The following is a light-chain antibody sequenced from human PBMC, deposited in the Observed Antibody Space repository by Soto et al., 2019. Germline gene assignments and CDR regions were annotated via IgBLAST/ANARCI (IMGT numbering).Light chain of an antibody. Sequence: DIQMAQSPSSLSASVGDRVTITCRASQSILNYLNWYQQKPGRAPKVLIYIASSLQSGVPSRFSGSGSGTNFTFTISSLQPEDFATYYCQQTYSFPRTFGQGTKVDI. CDR3: QQTYSFPRT. V-gene: IGKV1-39*01. CDR1: QSILNY. CDR2: IAS. J-gene: IGKJ1*01.